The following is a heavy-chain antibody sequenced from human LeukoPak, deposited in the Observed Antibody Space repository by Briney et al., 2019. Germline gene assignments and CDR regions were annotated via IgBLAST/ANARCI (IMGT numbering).Heavy chain of an antibody. CDR1: GYTFTSYG. Sequence: ASVKVSCKASGYTFTSYGISWVRQAPGQGLEWMGWISAYNGNTNYAQKLQGRVTMTTDTSTSTAYMELRSLRSDDTAVYDCAREGEPRSYGSGPLDYWGQGTLVTVSS. V-gene: IGHV1-18*01. D-gene: IGHD3-10*01. J-gene: IGHJ4*02. CDR2: ISAYNGNT. CDR3: AREGEPRSYGSGPLDY.